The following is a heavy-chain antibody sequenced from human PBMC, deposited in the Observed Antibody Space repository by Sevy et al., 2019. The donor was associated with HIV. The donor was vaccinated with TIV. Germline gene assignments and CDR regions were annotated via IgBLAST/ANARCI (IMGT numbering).Heavy chain of an antibody. V-gene: IGHV3-64*02. CDR2: ISSNGANT. D-gene: IGHD1-26*01. Sequence: GESLKISCAASGFIFSNYAMHWVRQAPGTGLGYVSAISSNGANTYYADSVKGRFTISRDNSNNTLYLQMGSLRAEDMAVYYCAGDSTGGSGFGRAFDIWGQGTMVTVSS. CDR3: AGDSTGGSGFGRAFDI. CDR1: GFIFSNYA. J-gene: IGHJ3*02.